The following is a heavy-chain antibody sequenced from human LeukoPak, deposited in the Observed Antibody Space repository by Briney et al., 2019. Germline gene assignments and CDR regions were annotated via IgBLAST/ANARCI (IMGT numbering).Heavy chain of an antibody. V-gene: IGHV4-61*02. CDR3: ARGGMVRGVIR. CDR1: GGSISSGSFF. CDR2: VSTSGAT. D-gene: IGHD3-10*01. J-gene: IGHJ4*02. Sequence: PSETLSLTCTVSGGSISSGSFFWSWFRQPAGKGLEWIGRVSTSGATNYNPSLKSRVTISLDTSKNQFSLNLRSVTATDTAMYYCARGGMVRGVIRWGQGTLVTVSS.